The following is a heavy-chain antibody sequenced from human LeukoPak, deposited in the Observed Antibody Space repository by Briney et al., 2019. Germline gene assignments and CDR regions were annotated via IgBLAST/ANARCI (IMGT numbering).Heavy chain of an antibody. V-gene: IGHV4-59*01. D-gene: IGHD3-10*01. Sequence: PSETLSLTCTVSGGSISSYYWSWIRQPPGKGLEWLGYIYYSGSTNYNPSLKSRVTISVDTSKNQFSLKLSSVTAADTAVYYCATYGSGSYYSERTFDYWGQGTLVTVSS. CDR3: ATYGSGSYYSERTFDY. CDR1: GGSISSYY. J-gene: IGHJ4*02. CDR2: IYYSGST.